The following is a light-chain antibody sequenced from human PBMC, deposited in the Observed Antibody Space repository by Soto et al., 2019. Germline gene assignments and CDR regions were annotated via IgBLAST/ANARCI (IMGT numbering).Light chain of an antibody. J-gene: IGKJ5*01. V-gene: IGKV1D-12*01. CDR2: AAS. Sequence: DIQMTQSPSSLSASVGARVTITCRASQGFSGWLAWYQQKPGKAPELLIYAASTLQTGVPSRFSGSGSGTEFTLTISSVQPEDFATYYCQQSNSFPITFGQGTRLEIK. CDR3: QQSNSFPIT. CDR1: QGFSGW.